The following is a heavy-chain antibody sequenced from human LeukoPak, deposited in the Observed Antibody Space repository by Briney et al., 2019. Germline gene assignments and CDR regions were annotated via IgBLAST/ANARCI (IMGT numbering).Heavy chain of an antibody. Sequence: ASVKVSCKASGYTFTGYHMHWVRQAPGQGLEWMGWINPNSGGTNYAQKFQGRVTMTRDTSISTAYMELSRLRSDDTAVYYCARDPTYDILTGFFDYWGQGTLVTVSS. CDR2: INPNSGGT. CDR3: ARDPTYDILTGFFDY. D-gene: IGHD3-9*01. J-gene: IGHJ4*02. CDR1: GYTFTGYH. V-gene: IGHV1-2*02.